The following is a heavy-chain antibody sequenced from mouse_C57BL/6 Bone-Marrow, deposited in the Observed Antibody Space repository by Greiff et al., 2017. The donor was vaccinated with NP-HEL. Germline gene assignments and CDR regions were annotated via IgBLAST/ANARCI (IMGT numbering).Heavy chain of an antibody. Sequence: VKLMESGAELARPGASVKLSCKASGYTFTSYGISWVKQRTGQGLEWIGEIYPRSGNTYYNEKFKGKATLTADKSSSTAYMELRSLTSEDSAVYFCAREGDGYRDYWGQGTTLTVSS. D-gene: IGHD2-3*01. CDR1: GYTFTSYG. CDR3: AREGDGYRDY. V-gene: IGHV1-81*01. CDR2: IYPRSGNT. J-gene: IGHJ2*01.